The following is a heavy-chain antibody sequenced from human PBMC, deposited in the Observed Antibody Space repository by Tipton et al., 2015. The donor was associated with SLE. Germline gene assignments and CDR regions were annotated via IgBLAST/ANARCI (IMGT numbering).Heavy chain of an antibody. D-gene: IGHD6-13*01. CDR3: TKGALVPPYYYYYYGSDV. CDR2: ISGSDETA. V-gene: IGHV3-23*01. CDR1: GFTFSSYG. J-gene: IGHJ6*02. Sequence: SLRLSCAASGFTFSSYGMHWVRQAPGQGLEWVSTISGSDETAHYAGSVKGRFTISRDNSKNTMYLQMNSLRPEDTAVYYCTKGALVPPYYYYYYGSDVWGQGTTVTVS.